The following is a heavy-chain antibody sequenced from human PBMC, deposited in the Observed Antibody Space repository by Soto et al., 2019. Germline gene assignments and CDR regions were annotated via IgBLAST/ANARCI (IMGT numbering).Heavy chain of an antibody. Sequence: QVQLLQSGAEVKKPGSSVRVSCEASGGTFRTYAISWVRQAPGQGLVWMGEIIPIFGTVNYAQRFQGRVTITADESTTTVYMDLRSLRYEETAVYYCAKGAVAGTPTSYYYYGMDVWGQGTTVTVSS. D-gene: IGHD6-19*01. CDR1: GGTFRTYA. CDR3: AKGAVAGTPTSYYYYGMDV. V-gene: IGHV1-69*12. J-gene: IGHJ6*02. CDR2: IIPIFGTV.